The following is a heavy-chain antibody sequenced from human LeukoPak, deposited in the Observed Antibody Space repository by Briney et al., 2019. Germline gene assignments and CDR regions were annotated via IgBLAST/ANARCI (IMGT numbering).Heavy chain of an antibody. J-gene: IGHJ4*02. V-gene: IGHV3-48*01. Sequence: GGSLRLSCAASGFTFSDYSMNWVRQAPGKGLEWVSYISKNGNTIYYADSVKGRFTISRDNAKKSLYLQMNSLRPDDTALYYCARGGDYAGVAALLDLWGQGTPVTVSS. CDR2: ISKNGNTI. CDR1: GFTFSDYS. D-gene: IGHD4-23*01. CDR3: ARGGDYAGVAALLDL.